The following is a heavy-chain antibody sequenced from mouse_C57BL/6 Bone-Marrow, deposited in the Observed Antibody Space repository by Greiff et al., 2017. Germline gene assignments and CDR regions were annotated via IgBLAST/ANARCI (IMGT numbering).Heavy chain of an antibody. CDR3: AREENGYSLGDYAMDD. CDR2: IFPGSGST. V-gene: IGHV1-56*01. D-gene: IGHD2-3*01. Sequence: VKLLESGPELVRPGASVKISCKAPGYTFTSHWMQWVRQRPGQGLEWIGEIFPGSGSTYYNEKFKGKATLTVDTSSSTAYMPLSSLTSEDSAVYFCAREENGYSLGDYAMDDWGQGTSVTVSS. J-gene: IGHJ4*01. CDR1: GYTFTSHW.